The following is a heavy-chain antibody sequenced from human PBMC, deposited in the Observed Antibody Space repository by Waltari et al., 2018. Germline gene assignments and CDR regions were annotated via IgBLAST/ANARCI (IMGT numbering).Heavy chain of an antibody. V-gene: IGHV4-30-4*08. Sequence: QVQLQESGPGLVKPSQTLSLTCTVSGASISSEDYYWSWIRRPPGKGLEWIGHIFYSGSTYFNPSLKSRVTMSLDTSKNQFSLKLSSVTAADTAVYYCASQDITGGYFDYWGQGTLVTVSS. CDR1: GASISSEDYY. CDR3: ASQDITGGYFDY. CDR2: IFYSGST. D-gene: IGHD7-27*01. J-gene: IGHJ4*02.